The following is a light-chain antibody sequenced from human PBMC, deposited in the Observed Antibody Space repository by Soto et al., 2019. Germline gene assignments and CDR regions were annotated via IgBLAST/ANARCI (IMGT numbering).Light chain of an antibody. CDR2: DAS. CDR1: HDITSY. V-gene: IGKV1-33*01. Sequence: DIQMTQSPSSLSASVGDRVTITCQASHDITSYLNWYQHKPGKAPQLLIYDASILEAGVPSRFSGSGSGTDFTFTISSLQPEDVATYYCQKCDYRPIFGPGTTVDFK. CDR3: QKCDYRPI. J-gene: IGKJ3*01.